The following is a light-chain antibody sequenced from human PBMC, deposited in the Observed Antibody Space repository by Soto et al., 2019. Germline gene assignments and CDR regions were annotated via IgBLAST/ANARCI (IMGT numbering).Light chain of an antibody. J-gene: IGKJ4*01. Sequence: DIPLTQSPSFVSASVGDRVTITCRASQDIGNFLAWYQQKPGKAPKLLIYSASTLQSGVPSRFSGSGYAAEFSLTISSLQPEDFAAYFCQQLNNYPLTFGGGTKVEI. V-gene: IGKV1-9*01. CDR3: QQLNNYPLT. CDR2: SAS. CDR1: QDIGNF.